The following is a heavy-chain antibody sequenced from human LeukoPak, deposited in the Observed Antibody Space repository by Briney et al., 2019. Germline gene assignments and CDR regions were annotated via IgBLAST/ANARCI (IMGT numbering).Heavy chain of an antibody. J-gene: IGHJ4*02. Sequence: ASVTVTCKSSGYTLTNYVITWVRQPPGRGLEWMGKVRDYYGNTHYAKKFQDRVTMTTDTSTSKAYREPRSLRSDDTGMYYCARCLGIQLWGSSDYWGEGTLVTVSS. CDR1: GYTLTNYV. CDR2: VRDYYGNT. CDR3: ARCLGIQLWGSSDY. V-gene: IGHV1-18*01. D-gene: IGHD5-18*01.